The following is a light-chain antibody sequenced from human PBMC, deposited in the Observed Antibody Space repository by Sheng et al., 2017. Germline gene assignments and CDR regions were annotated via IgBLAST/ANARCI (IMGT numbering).Light chain of an antibody. CDR2: GVY. CDR3: CSYAETNTYV. V-gene: IGLV2-23*02. J-gene: IGLJ1*01. Sequence: QSALTQPASVSGSPGQSITISCTGTSSDVGGYNYVSWYQQYPGKVPTLIIYGVYKRPSRVSNRFTASKSGNTASLTISGLQAEDEADYYCCSYAETNTYVFGSGTKVTVL. CDR1: SSDVGGYNY.